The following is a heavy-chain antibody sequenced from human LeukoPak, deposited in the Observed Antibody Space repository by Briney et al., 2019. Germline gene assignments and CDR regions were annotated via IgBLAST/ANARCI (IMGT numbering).Heavy chain of an antibody. CDR3: ARDRRQSGDGDV. J-gene: IGHJ6*02. CDR2: IYSGGST. Sequence: EGSLRLSCAASGFTVSSNYMSWVRQAPGKGLEWVSVIYSGGSTYYADSVKGRFTISRDNSKNTLYLQMNSLRAEDTAVYYCARDRRQSGDGDVWGQGTTVTVSS. CDR1: GFTVSSNY. D-gene: IGHD2-21*02. V-gene: IGHV3-53*01.